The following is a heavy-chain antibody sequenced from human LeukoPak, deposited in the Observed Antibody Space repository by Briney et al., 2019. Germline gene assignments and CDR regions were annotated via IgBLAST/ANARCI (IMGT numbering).Heavy chain of an antibody. J-gene: IGHJ6*04. D-gene: IGHD3-10*01. Sequence: SETLSLTCAVSGGSISSGGYSWSWIRQPPGKGLEWIGYIYHSGSTYYNPSLKSRVTISVDRSKNQFSLKLSSVTAADTAVYSCASASRGYYYYGMDVWGKGTTVTVSS. CDR1: GGSISSGGYS. CDR3: ASASRGYYYYGMDV. V-gene: IGHV4-30-2*01. CDR2: IYHSGST.